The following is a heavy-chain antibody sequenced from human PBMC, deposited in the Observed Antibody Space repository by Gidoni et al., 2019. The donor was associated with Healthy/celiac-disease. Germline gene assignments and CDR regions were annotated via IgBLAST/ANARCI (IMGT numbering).Heavy chain of an antibody. J-gene: IGHJ4*02. CDR3: TKGKGSSPEFDY. V-gene: IGHV3-30*18. CDR1: GFIFSSYG. Sequence: QVQLVESGGGVVQPGGSLRLSCAAAGFIFSSYGMHWVRQAPGKGLEWVAAISYDGRNEYYADSVKGRFTISRDNSKNTLYLQMNSLRPEDAAVYYCTKGKGSSPEFDYWGQGTLVTVSS. D-gene: IGHD1-26*01. CDR2: ISYDGRNE.